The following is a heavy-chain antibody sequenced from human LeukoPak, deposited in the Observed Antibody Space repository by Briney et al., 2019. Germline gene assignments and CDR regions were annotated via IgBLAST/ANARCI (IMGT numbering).Heavy chain of an antibody. CDR2: INPNSGGT. CDR1: GYTFTSYG. V-gene: IGHV1-2*02. Sequence: ASVKVSCKASGYTFTSYGISWVRQAPGQGLEWMGWINPNSGGTNYAQKFQGRVTMTRDTSISTAYMELSRLRSDDTAVYYCARDGYNYPFDYWGQGTLVTVSS. J-gene: IGHJ4*02. D-gene: IGHD5-24*01. CDR3: ARDGYNYPFDY.